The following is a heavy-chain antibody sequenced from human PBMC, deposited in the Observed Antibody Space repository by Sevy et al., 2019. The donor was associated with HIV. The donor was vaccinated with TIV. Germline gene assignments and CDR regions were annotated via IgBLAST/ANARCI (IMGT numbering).Heavy chain of an antibody. D-gene: IGHD3-9*01. CDR2: IRGRNNVT. CDR1: GFTFNNYA. Sequence: GGSLRLSCTASGFTFNNYAMTWVRQAPGKGLEWVSSIRGRNNVTIYAESVRGRFTLSRDISKNTLYLQMNSLGVGDTAVYYCARHTGEPYYFEIWGQGTLVTVSS. CDR3: ARHTGEPYYFEI. J-gene: IGHJ4*02. V-gene: IGHV3-23*01.